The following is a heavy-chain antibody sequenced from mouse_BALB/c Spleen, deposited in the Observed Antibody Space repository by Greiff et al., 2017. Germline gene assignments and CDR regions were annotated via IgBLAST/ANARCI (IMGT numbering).Heavy chain of an antibody. J-gene: IGHJ4*01. V-gene: IGHV7-3*02. CDR1: GFTFTDYY. Sequence: EVQGVESGGGLVQPGGSLRLSCATSGFTFTDYYMSWVRQPPGKALEWLGFIRNKANGYTTEYSASVKGRFTISRDNSQSILYLQMNTLRAEDSATYYCARDSSGYVYYYAMDYWGQGTSVTVSS. D-gene: IGHD3-1*01. CDR3: ARDSSGYVYYYAMDY. CDR2: IRNKANGYTT.